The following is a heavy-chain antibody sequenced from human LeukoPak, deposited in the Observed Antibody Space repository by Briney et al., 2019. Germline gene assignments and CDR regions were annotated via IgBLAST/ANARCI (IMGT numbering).Heavy chain of an antibody. CDR3: AKDRIVLMVYAISSFDY. D-gene: IGHD2-8*01. CDR1: GFTFSSYG. CDR2: IRYDGSNK. J-gene: IGHJ4*02. V-gene: IGHV3-30*02. Sequence: PGGSLRLSCAASGFTFSSYGMHWVRQAPGKGLEWVAFIRYDGSNKYYADSVKVRFTISRDNSKNTLYLQMNSLRAEDTAVYYCAKDRIVLMVYAISSFDYWGQGTLVTVSS.